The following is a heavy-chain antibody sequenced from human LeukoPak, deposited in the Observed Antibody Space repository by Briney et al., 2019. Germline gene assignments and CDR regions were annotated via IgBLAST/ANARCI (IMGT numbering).Heavy chain of an antibody. D-gene: IGHD3-3*01. CDR3: ARGYDFEGPYFDY. CDR2: IYYSGST. V-gene: IGHV4-61*01. J-gene: IGHJ4*02. CDR1: GYSISSGYY. Sequence: SETLSLTCTVSGYSISSGYYWSWIRQPPGKGLEWIGYIYYSGSTNYNPSLKSRVTISVDTSKNQFSLKLSSVTAADTAVYYCARGYDFEGPYFDYWGQGTLVTVSS.